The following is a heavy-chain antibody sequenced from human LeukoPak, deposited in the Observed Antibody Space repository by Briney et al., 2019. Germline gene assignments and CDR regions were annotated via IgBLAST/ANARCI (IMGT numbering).Heavy chain of an antibody. V-gene: IGHV4-30-4*08. CDR2: IYYSGST. CDR3: ARTLHYYDNCWDY. CDR1: GGSFSGYY. D-gene: IGHD3-22*01. J-gene: IGHJ4*02. Sequence: SETLSLTCAVYGGSFSGYYWSWIRQPPGKGLEWIGYIYYSGSTYYNPSLKSRVTISVDTSKNQFSLKLSSVTAADTAVYYCARTLHYYDNCWDYWGQGTLVTVSS.